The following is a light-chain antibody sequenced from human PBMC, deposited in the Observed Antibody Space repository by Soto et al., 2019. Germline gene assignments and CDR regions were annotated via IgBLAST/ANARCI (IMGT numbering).Light chain of an antibody. Sequence: QSALTQPPSASGSPGQSGTISCTGTSSDVGGYNYVSWYQQHPGKAPKLMIYEVNKRPSGVPDRFSGSKSGNTASLTVSGLQAEDEADYYCSSYGGSNNLVFGGGTKLTVL. CDR3: SSYGGSNNLV. J-gene: IGLJ2*01. V-gene: IGLV2-8*01. CDR1: SSDVGGYNY. CDR2: EVN.